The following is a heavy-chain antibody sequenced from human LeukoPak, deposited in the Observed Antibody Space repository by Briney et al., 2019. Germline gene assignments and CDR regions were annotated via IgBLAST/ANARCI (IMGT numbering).Heavy chain of an antibody. CDR3: ARDPSSFGGWYDY. Sequence: SETLSLTCTVSAGSISPDYWSWIRQPPGKGLQWIGYIHYSGRTDYNPSLQSRVTMSVDTSKNQFSLKLSSVTAADTAVYYCARDPSSFGGWYDYWGQGTLVTVSS. CDR2: IHYSGRT. V-gene: IGHV4-59*12. CDR1: AGSISPDY. D-gene: IGHD6-19*01. J-gene: IGHJ4*02.